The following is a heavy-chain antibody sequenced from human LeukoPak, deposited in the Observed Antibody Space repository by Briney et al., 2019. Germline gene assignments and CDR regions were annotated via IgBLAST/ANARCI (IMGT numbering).Heavy chain of an antibody. V-gene: IGHV1-18*01. D-gene: IGHD2-15*01. CDR1: GYTFTSYG. J-gene: IGHJ4*02. Sequence: ASVKVSCKASGYTFTSYGISWVRQAPAQGLEWMGWISAYNGNTNYAQKLQGRVTMTTDTSTSTAYMELSSLRSEDTAVYYCAQVVAAGALDYWGQGTLVTVSS. CDR3: AQVVAAGALDY. CDR2: ISAYNGNT.